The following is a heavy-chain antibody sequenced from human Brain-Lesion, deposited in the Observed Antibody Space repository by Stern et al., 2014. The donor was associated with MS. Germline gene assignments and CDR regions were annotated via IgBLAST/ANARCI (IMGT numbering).Heavy chain of an antibody. CDR3: ARDYGDLEFDL. CDR2: IYASGNT. Sequence: VQLEESGPGLVKPSQTLSLTCTVSGGPISSHSYYWSWIRQPAGKGLEWIGRIYASGNTNYNPSLKSRVSISVDTSKNHWSLRLSSVTASDTAVYYCARDYGDLEFDLWGQGTLVTVSS. D-gene: IGHD4-17*01. CDR1: GGPISSHSYY. J-gene: IGHJ4*02. V-gene: IGHV4-61*02.